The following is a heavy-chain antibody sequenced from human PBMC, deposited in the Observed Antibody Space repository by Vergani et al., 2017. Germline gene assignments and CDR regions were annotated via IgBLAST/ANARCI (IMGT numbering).Heavy chain of an antibody. CDR2: ISGSGGST. CDR3: ARDRNSGSVDC. V-gene: IGHV3-23*01. J-gene: IGHJ4*02. Sequence: VQLLESGGGLVQPGGSLRLSCAASGFTFSSYAMSWVRQAPGKGLEWVSAISGSGGSTYYADSVKGQFTISRGNSKNRLYLQMNSRRAEDTAVYYCARDRNSGSVDCWGQGTVVTVSS. CDR1: GFTFSSYA. D-gene: IGHD1-26*01.